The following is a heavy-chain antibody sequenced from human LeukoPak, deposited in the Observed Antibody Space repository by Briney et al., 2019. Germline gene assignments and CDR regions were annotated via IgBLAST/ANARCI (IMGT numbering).Heavy chain of an antibody. D-gene: IGHD1-26*01. V-gene: IGHV3-43*01. CDR2: ISWDGGST. CDR1: GFTFGDYT. J-gene: IGHJ6*03. CDR3: AGGGWELPNDYYYMDV. Sequence: GGSLRLSCAASGFTFGDYTMHWVRQAPGKGLEWVSLISWDGGSTYYADSVKGRFTISRDNSKNSLYLQMNSLRTEDTALYYCAGGGWELPNDYYYMDVWGKGTTVTVSS.